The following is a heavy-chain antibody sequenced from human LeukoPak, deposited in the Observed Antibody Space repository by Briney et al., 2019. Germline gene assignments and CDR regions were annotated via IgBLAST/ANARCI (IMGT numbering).Heavy chain of an antibody. V-gene: IGHV4-59*08. CDR3: ARTISGSYYIDY. J-gene: IGHJ4*02. Sequence: SETLSLTCTVSGGSISSYYWSWIRQPPGKGLEWIGYINYGGSTDYNPSLNSRVTISVDTSKNHFSLKLSSVTAADTAVFYCARTISGSYYIDYWGQGTLVTVSS. CDR1: GGSISSYY. CDR2: INYGGST. D-gene: IGHD6-25*01.